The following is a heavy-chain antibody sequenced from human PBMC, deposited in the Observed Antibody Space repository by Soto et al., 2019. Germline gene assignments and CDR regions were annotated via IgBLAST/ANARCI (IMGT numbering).Heavy chain of an antibody. CDR3: ARRYGWLYFDY. V-gene: IGHV4-39*01. CDR2: IFYSGST. D-gene: IGHD6-19*01. J-gene: IGHJ4*02. Sequence: QLQLQESGPGLVKPWETLSLTCTVSGDSISSSNYFWGWIRQPPGKGLEWIGTIFYSGSTYYNPSLKRRVTISVDTSKIQFSLRLISVTAADTALYYCARRYGWLYFDYWGQGSLVTVSS. CDR1: GDSISSSNYF.